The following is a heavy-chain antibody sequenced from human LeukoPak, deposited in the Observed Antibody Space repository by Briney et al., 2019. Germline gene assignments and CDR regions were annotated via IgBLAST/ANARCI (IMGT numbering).Heavy chain of an antibody. V-gene: IGHV4-61*02. CDR1: GGSISIGSYY. J-gene: IGHJ4*02. CDR3: ARLQSGWFYFDY. CDR2: IYTSGST. D-gene: IGHD6-19*01. Sequence: SQTLSLTCTVSGGSISIGSYYWSWIRQPAGKGLEWIGRIYTSGSTNYNPSLKSRVTISVDTSKNQFSLKLSSVTAADTAVYYCARLQSGWFYFDYWGQGTLVTVSS.